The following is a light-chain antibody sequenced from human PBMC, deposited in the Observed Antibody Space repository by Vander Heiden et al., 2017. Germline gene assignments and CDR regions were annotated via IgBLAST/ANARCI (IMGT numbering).Light chain of an antibody. Sequence: EVVLLPSPATMSSSPGERATISCRASRSGSSSYLAWYQQKPGQAPRLLIYGASSRATVTPDRGSGSGAGTEFSLTISRLEREEFAVYYCQQDGSSPRTFGQGTKVEIK. J-gene: IGKJ1*01. CDR1: RSGSSSY. CDR2: GAS. V-gene: IGKV3-20*01. CDR3: QQDGSSPRT.